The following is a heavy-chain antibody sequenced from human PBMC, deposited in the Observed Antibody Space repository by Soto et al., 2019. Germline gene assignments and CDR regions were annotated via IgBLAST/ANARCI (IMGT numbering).Heavy chain of an antibody. CDR1: GFIFKNYA. J-gene: IGHJ1*01. D-gene: IGHD1-26*01. CDR3: AQVRGRVGATGFFEH. V-gene: IGHV3-23*01. Sequence: EVHLLESGGGLVQPGGSLRLSCAASGFIFKNYAMAWVRQAQGKGLEWVSGLSGNGGSTYYSDSVRGRFTISRDNSGNTLYLQINDVGAEDTAVYYCAQVRGRVGATGFFEHWGQGTVVTVPS. CDR2: LSGNGGST.